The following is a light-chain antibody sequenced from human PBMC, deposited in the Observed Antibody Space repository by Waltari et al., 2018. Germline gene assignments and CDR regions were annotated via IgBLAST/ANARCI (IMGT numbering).Light chain of an antibody. CDR2: DDG. J-gene: IGLJ1*01. CDR1: KIGSKK. Sequence: SYELTQPPSVSVAPGQTARITCDGDKIGSKKGHRYQHKPGQAPVLVVYDDGDRPSGILERFSGSNSGNTAALTISRVDAGDEAEYYCQVWDSGSNHYVFGTVTKVTVL. V-gene: IGLV3-21*02. CDR3: QVWDSGSNHYV.